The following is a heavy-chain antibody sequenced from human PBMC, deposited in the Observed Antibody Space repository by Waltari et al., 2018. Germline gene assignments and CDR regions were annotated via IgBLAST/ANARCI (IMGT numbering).Heavy chain of an antibody. CDR1: GFTVSTNY. D-gene: IGHD5-12*01. CDR2: SYSGGST. CDR3: ARDRFSGYEGAFDI. J-gene: IGHJ3*02. Sequence: EVRLVASGGGLVQPGWSLRRSCAASGFTVSTNYMSLVRQAPGKGLEWVSVSYSGGSTYYADSVKGRFTISRDNSKNTLYLQMNSLRAEDTAVYYCARDRFSGYEGAFDIWGQGTMVTVSS. V-gene: IGHV3-66*02.